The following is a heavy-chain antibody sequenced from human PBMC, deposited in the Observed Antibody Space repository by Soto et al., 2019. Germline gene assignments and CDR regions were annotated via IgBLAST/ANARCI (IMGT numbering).Heavy chain of an antibody. Sequence: ASVKVSCKASGYTFTGYYMHWVRQAPGQGLEWMGMTHPSGGGSTYAQKFLGRVTMTMDSSTSTVFMELTSLRSADTAVYYCARGGHIAVVTDSFDSWGQGTLVTVSS. CDR3: ARGGHIAVVTDSFDS. J-gene: IGHJ4*02. D-gene: IGHD2-21*02. CDR2: THPSGGGS. V-gene: IGHV1-46*03. CDR1: GYTFTGYY.